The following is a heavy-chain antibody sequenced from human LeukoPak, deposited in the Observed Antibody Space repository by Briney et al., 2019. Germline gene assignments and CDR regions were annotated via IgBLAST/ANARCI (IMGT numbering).Heavy chain of an antibody. D-gene: IGHD6-19*01. V-gene: IGHV1-2*02. CDR3: ARDGVAGTYTTFDY. CDR2: INPNSGGT. Sequence: ASVKVSCKASGYTFTGYYMHWVRQAPGQGLEWMGWINPNSGGTNYAQKFQGRVTMTRDTSISTAYMELSRLRSDDTAVYYCARDGVAGTYTTFDYWGQGTLVTVSS. J-gene: IGHJ4*02. CDR1: GYTFTGYY.